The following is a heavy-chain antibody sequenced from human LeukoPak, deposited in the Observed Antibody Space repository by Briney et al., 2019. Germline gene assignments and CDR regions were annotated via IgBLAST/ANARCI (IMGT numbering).Heavy chain of an antibody. CDR3: ARDQEGLDFWSGYYPDY. D-gene: IGHD3-3*01. CDR1: GFTFSDYY. Sequence: GSLELSCAASGFTFSDYYMSWIRPAPGKGLGGVSYISSSGSTIYYADSVKGRFTISRDNAKNSLYLQMNSLRAEDTAVYYCARDQEGLDFWSGYYPDYWGQGTLVTVSS. CDR2: ISSSGSTI. V-gene: IGHV3-11*01. J-gene: IGHJ4*02.